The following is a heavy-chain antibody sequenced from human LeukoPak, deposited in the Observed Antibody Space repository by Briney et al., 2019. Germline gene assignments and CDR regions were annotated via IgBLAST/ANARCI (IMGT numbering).Heavy chain of an antibody. CDR2: IYYSGSN. CDR3: ASGPYSSGWWGAFDI. J-gene: IGHJ3*02. D-gene: IGHD6-19*01. V-gene: IGHV4-39*01. Sequence: SETLSLTCTVSGVSISSSSYYWGWIRQPPGKGLEWIGSIYYSGSNYYNPSLKSRVTISVDTSKNQFSLKLSSVTAADTAVYYCASGPYSSGWWGAFDIWGQGTMVTVSS. CDR1: GVSISSSSYY.